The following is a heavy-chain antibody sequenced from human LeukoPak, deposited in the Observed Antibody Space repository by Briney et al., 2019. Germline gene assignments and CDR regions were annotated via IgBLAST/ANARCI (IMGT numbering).Heavy chain of an antibody. J-gene: IGHJ5*02. V-gene: IGHV4-39*01. Sequence: WETLSLTCTVSGGSISSSSYYWGWIRQPPGKGLEWIGSIYYSGSTYYNPSLKSRVTISVDTSKNQFSLKLSSVTAADTAVYYCARHDERAAANWFDPWGQGTLVTVSS. CDR2: IYYSGST. D-gene: IGHD6-13*01. CDR3: ARHDERAAANWFDP. CDR1: GGSISSSSYY.